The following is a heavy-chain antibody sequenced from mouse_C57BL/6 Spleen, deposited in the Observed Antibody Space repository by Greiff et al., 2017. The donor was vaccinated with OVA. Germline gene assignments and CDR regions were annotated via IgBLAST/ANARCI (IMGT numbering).Heavy chain of an antibody. CDR2: ISSGGDYI. V-gene: IGHV5-9-1*02. CDR1: GFTFSSYA. CDR3: TRVPYGSSFVWYFDV. Sequence: EVKLVESGEGLVKPGGSLKLSCAASGFTFSSYAMSWVRQTPEKRLEWVAYISSGGDYIYYADTVKGRFTISRDNARNTLYLQMSSLKSEDTAMYYCTRVPYGSSFVWYFDVWGTGTTVTVSS. J-gene: IGHJ1*03. D-gene: IGHD1-1*01.